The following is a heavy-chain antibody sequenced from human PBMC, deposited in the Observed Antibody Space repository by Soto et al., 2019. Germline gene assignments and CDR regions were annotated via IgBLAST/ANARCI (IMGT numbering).Heavy chain of an antibody. CDR1: GYAFTSYG. J-gene: IGHJ5*02. CDR2: ISAYNGNT. CDR3: ARVGRIVVVPAAPLDP. D-gene: IGHD2-2*01. Sequence: GASVKVSCKASGYAFTSYGISWVRQAPGQGLEWMGWISAYNGNTNYAQKLQGRVTMTTDTSTSTAYMELRSLRSDDTAVYYCARVGRIVVVPAAPLDPWGQGNLVTVS. V-gene: IGHV1-18*01.